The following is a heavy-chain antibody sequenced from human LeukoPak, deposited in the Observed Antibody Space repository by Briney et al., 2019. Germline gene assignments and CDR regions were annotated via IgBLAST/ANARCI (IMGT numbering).Heavy chain of an antibody. Sequence: GGSLRLSCAASGFTFSSYGMHWVRQAPGKGLEWVAVIWYDGSNKYYADSVKGRFTISRDNSKNTLYLQMNSLRAEDTAVYYCAREGNYYDSSGSYTWFDPWGQGTLVTVSS. CDR3: AREGNYYDSSGSYTWFDP. CDR2: IWYDGSNK. V-gene: IGHV3-33*01. CDR1: GFTFSSYG. J-gene: IGHJ5*02. D-gene: IGHD3-22*01.